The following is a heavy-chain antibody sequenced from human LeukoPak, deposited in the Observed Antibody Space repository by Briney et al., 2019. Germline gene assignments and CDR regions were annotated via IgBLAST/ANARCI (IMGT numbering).Heavy chain of an antibody. CDR3: ARRYSYGVDY. CDR2: IYHSGTT. V-gene: IGHV4-38-2*01. Sequence: SETLSLTCAVSGYSISSGYYWGWIRQPPGKGLEWIGSIYHSGTTYYNPSLKSRVTISVDTSRNPFSPKLSSVTAADTAVYYCARRYSYGVDYWGQGTLVTVSS. CDR1: GYSISSGYY. J-gene: IGHJ4*02. D-gene: IGHD5-18*01.